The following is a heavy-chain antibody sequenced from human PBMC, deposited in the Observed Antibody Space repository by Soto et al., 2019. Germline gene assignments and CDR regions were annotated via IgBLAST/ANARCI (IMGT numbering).Heavy chain of an antibody. J-gene: IGHJ4*02. CDR3: AIHPGYYDILTGYTTYYFDY. CDR1: GGSIGTYY. Sequence: SETLSLTCTVSGGSIGTYYWSWIRQPPGKGLEWIGYIYYRGNTDYNPSLKSRVTISLDTPKNQFSLKLSSVTAADTAVYYCAIHPGYYDILTGYTTYYFDYRGQGILVTVSS. D-gene: IGHD3-9*01. CDR2: IYYRGNT. V-gene: IGHV4-59*08.